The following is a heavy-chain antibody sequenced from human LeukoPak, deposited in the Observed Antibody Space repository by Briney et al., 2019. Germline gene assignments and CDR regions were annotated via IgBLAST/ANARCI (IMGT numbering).Heavy chain of an antibody. Sequence: SETLSLTCTVSGSSISSSSYYWGWIRQPPGKGLEWIGSIYYSGSTYYNPSLKSRVTISVDTSKNQFSLKLSSVTAADTAVYYCARDLNVEMATNLFDYWGQGTLVTVSS. CDR1: GSSISSSSYY. J-gene: IGHJ4*02. CDR2: IYYSGST. CDR3: ARDLNVEMATNLFDY. V-gene: IGHV4-39*07. D-gene: IGHD5-24*01.